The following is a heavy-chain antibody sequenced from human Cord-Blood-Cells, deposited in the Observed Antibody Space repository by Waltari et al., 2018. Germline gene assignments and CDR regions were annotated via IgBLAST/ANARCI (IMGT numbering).Heavy chain of an antibody. CDR3: ATAEMSGYYAFDI. D-gene: IGHD3-3*01. V-gene: IGHV1-2*04. Sequence: QVQLVPPGAEVKKPAASVMVSCKASGYTSTVDYMHWVRQSPGQGLEWMGWINPNSGGTNYAQKFQGWVTMTRDTSISTAYMELSRLRSDDTAVYYCATAEMSGYYAFDIWGQGTMVTVSS. CDR2: INPNSGGT. J-gene: IGHJ3*02. CDR1: GYTSTVDY.